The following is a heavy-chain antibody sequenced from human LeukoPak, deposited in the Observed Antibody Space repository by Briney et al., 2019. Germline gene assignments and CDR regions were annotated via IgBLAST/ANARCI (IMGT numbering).Heavy chain of an antibody. D-gene: IGHD3-10*01. CDR3: ASPDYYGTGSYQFDP. CDR2: INPNSGAT. J-gene: IGHJ5*02. V-gene: IGHV1-2*02. Sequence: AASVKVSCKASSYTFTGYYMHWVRQAPGQGLEWMGWINPNSGATKYAQKFQGRVTMTTDTSISTAYMELSSLTSDDTAVYYCASPDYYGTGSYQFDPWGQGTLVTVSS. CDR1: SYTFTGYY.